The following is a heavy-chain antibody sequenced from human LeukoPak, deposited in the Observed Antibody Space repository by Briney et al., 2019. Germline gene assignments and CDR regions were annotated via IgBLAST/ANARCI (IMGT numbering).Heavy chain of an antibody. D-gene: IGHD3-3*01. V-gene: IGHV1-18*01. CDR2: ISAYNGNT. CDR3: ARADYDFWSGYYYYYYYMDV. CDR1: GYTFTSYG. Sequence: ASVKVSCKASGYTFTSYGISWVRQAPGQELEWMGWISAYNGNTNYAQKLQGRVTMTTDTSTSTAYMELRSLRSDDTAVYYCARADYDFWSGYYYYYYYMDVWGKGTTVTVSS. J-gene: IGHJ6*03.